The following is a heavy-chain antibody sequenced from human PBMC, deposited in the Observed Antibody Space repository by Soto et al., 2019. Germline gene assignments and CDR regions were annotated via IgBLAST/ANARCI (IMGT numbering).Heavy chain of an antibody. CDR2: INPGGGYT. CDR1: GYTFTHYY. V-gene: IGHV1-46*01. CDR3: GREYFDSRGTPPGD. Sequence: QVQLVQSGAEVKKPGASVKVSCKTSGYTFTHYYMHWVRLAPGQGLEWMGVINPGGGYTTYAPKFQGRVTMTRDTSTSTVYMELSSLKSEDTAVYYCGREYFDSRGTPPGDWGQGTLVTVSS. D-gene: IGHD3-22*01. J-gene: IGHJ4*02.